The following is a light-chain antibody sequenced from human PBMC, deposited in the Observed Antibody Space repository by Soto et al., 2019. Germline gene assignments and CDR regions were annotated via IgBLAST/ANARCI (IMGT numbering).Light chain of an antibody. V-gene: IGKV1-5*03. Sequence: DIQMTQSPSTLSASVGDRVTITCRASQSISSWLAWYQQKPGKAPKILIYKASTLETGVPSRFRGSGSGTEFTLTISTLQPDDFATYYCHQYNTYLWTFGQGTKVDIK. CDR3: HQYNTYLWT. CDR2: KAS. CDR1: QSISSW. J-gene: IGKJ1*01.